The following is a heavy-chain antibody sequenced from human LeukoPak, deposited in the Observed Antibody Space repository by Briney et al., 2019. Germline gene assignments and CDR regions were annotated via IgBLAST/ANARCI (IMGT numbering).Heavy chain of an antibody. CDR3: ARVSGYDWESFYDY. CDR1: GGSISSYY. V-gene: IGHV4-59*01. D-gene: IGHD5-12*01. J-gene: IGHJ4*02. CDR2: IYYSGST. Sequence: PSETLSLTCTVSGGSISSYYWSWIRQPPGKGLEWIGYIYYSGSTNYNPSLKSRVTISVDTSKNQFSLKLSSVTAVDTAVYYCARVSGYDWESFYDYWGQGTLVTVSS.